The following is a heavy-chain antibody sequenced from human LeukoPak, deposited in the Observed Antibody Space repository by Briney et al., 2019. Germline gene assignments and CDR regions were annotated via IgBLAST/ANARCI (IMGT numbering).Heavy chain of an antibody. V-gene: IGHV3-23*01. J-gene: IGHJ4*02. CDR2: INGSGSST. D-gene: IGHD6-13*01. CDR3: AKDRSDSSNWYLGDY. Sequence: PSETLSLTCAVYGGSFSGYYWSWVRQAPGKGLEWVSVINGSGSSTNYADSVKGRFTISRDNSKNTLYLQMNSLRADDTAVYYCAKDRSDSSNWYLGDYWGQGTLVTVSS. CDR1: GGSFSGYY.